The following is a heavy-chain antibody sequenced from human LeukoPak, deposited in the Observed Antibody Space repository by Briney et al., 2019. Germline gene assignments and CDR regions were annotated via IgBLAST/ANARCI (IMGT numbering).Heavy chain of an antibody. CDR3: ASILGYCSSTSCPIYMDV. D-gene: IGHD2-2*01. V-gene: IGHV3-53*01. CDR1: GFTVSSNY. J-gene: IGHJ6*03. CDR2: IYSGGST. Sequence: GGSLRLSCAASGFTVSSNYMSWVRRAPGKGLEWVSVIYSGGSTYYADSVKGRFTISRDNSKNTLYLQMNSLRAEDTAVYYCASILGYCSSTSCPIYMDVWGKGTTVTVSS.